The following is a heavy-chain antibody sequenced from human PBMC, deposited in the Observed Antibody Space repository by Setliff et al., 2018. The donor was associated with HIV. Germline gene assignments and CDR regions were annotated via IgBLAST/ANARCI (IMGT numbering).Heavy chain of an antibody. Sequence: SETLSLTCSVSGVSITTDGYYWSWIRHYPGKGLEWIGYMYHSGSTYYNASLASRLIMSLDPSKNQFSRKLNSMTAADTAMYYCAGGLYFRDIRDSRFDCWGQGMLVTVS. D-gene: IGHD3-9*01. CDR2: MYHSGST. CDR3: AGGLYFRDIRDSRFDC. CDR1: GVSITTDGYY. J-gene: IGHJ4*02. V-gene: IGHV4-31*03.